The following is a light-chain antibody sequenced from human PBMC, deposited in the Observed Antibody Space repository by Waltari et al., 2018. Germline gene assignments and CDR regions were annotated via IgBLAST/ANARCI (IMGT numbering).Light chain of an antibody. CDR2: RNN. Sequence: QSVLTQAPSASGTPGQRVTISCSGSSSNLGRNFCFWYQLLPGMAPKLLIFRNNQRPSGVPDRFSGSKSGTSASLAISGLRSEDEADYSCAAWDDSLRGPVFGTGTKLTVL. CDR1: SSNLGRNF. CDR3: AAWDDSLRGPV. V-gene: IGLV1-47*01. J-gene: IGLJ3*02.